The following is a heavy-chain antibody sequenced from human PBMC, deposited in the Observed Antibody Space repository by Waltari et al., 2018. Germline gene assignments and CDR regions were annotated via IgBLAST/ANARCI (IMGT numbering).Heavy chain of an antibody. CDR1: GGSISSGGYY. CDR2: IYYSGNT. J-gene: IGHJ6*02. V-gene: IGHV4-31*03. CDR3: ATTNVPPYYDFWSGLIYGMDV. D-gene: IGHD3-3*01. Sequence: QVQLQESGPGLVKPSQTLSLTCTVSGGSISSGGYYWCWIRQHPGKGLEWIGDIYYSGNTYHNPSLKSRVTISVDTSKNQFSLKLSSVTAADTAVYYCATTNVPPYYDFWSGLIYGMDVWGQGTTVTVSS.